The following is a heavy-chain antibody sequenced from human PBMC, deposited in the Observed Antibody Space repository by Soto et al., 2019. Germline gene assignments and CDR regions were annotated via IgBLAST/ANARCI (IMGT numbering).Heavy chain of an antibody. CDR2: ISSGGGNI. Sequence: EVQLVESGGVLVQPGESLRLSCAASGFPFSSYEMNRLRQAPGKGLEWVAYISSGGGNIYYAESVKGRFTISRDNAKNSVDLQMNSLRAEDTAVYYCARDRWLRYSGYDWHFDYWGQGTLVTVSS. V-gene: IGHV3-48*03. D-gene: IGHD5-12*01. CDR1: GFPFSSYE. CDR3: ARDRWLRYSGYDWHFDY. J-gene: IGHJ4*02.